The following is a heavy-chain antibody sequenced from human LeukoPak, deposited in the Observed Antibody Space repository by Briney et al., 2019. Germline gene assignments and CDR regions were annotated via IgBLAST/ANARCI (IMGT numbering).Heavy chain of an antibody. CDR2: MYSNGIT. J-gene: IGHJ6*03. CDR3: ARDRPDGYSRGHYYYYMDV. D-gene: IGHD5-18*01. CDR1: GGSISNYY. Sequence: PSETLSLTCTVSGGSISNYYWSWLRQPAGKGLEWIGRMYSNGITNKHPSLQSRLTMSLDTSTNQFSLKLTSVTAADTAIYYCARDRPDGYSRGHYYYYMDVWGKGTTVTV. V-gene: IGHV4-4*07.